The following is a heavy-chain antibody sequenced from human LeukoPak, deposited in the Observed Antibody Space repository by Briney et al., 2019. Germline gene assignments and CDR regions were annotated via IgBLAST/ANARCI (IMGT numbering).Heavy chain of an antibody. CDR3: GRVITDAFDI. J-gene: IGHJ3*02. CDR2: ICAYNVTT. Sequence: ASVKVSCKASVYTFTRYGISWVRQAPGPGLAWMGLICAYNVTTKYDQKLQGRLTMTTATSTSTAYMELSSLRSDYTAVYSCGRVITDAFDIWGQGTMVTVSS. CDR1: VYTFTRYG. V-gene: IGHV1-18*01. D-gene: IGHD1-14*01.